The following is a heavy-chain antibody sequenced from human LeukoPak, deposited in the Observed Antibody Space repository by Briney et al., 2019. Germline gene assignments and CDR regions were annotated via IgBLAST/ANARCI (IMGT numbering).Heavy chain of an antibody. CDR2: IWYDGSNK. CDR3: ARGPSGTYRYTFVY. CDR1: GFTFSSYG. D-gene: IGHD3-16*02. V-gene: IGHV3-33*01. Sequence: GGSLRLSCAASGFTFSSYGMHWVRQAPGKGLEWVAVIWYDGSNKYYADSVKGRFTISRDNSKNTLYLQMNSLRAEDTAVYYCARGPSGTYRYTFVYWGQGTLVTVSS. J-gene: IGHJ4*02.